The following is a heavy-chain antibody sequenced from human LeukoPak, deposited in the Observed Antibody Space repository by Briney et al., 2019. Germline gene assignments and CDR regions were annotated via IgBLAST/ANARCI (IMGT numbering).Heavy chain of an antibody. Sequence: NSSETLSLTCTVSGGSISSYYWSWIRQPAGKGLGWIGRIYTSGSTNYNPSLKSRVTMSVDTSKNQFSLKLSSVTAADTAVYYCARDLRWYSSSWYDKKNWFDPWGQGTLVTVSS. CDR2: IYTSGST. CDR3: ARDLRWYSSSWYDKKNWFDP. D-gene: IGHD6-13*01. CDR1: GGSISSYY. V-gene: IGHV4-4*07. J-gene: IGHJ5*02.